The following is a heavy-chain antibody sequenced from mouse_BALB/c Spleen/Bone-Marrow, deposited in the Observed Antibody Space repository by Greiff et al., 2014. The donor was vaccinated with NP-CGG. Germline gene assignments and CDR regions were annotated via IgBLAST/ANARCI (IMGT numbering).Heavy chain of an antibody. J-gene: IGHJ4*01. CDR1: GYTFTEYI. D-gene: IGHD1-1*01. CDR2: FYPGSGSI. Sequence: QVQLQQSGAELVKPGASVKLSCKASGYTFTEYIIHWVKQRSGQGLEWIGRFYPGSGSIKYNEKFKDKATLTADKSSSTVYMELSRWTSEDSAVYFCARHEENYYYGSSYDYAMDYWGQGTSVTVSS. CDR3: ARHEENYYYGSSYDYAMDY. V-gene: IGHV1-62-2*01.